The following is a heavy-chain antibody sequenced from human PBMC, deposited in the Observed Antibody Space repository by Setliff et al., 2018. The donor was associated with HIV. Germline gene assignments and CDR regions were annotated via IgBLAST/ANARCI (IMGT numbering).Heavy chain of an antibody. J-gene: IGHJ4*02. V-gene: IGHV1-2*02. CDR2: INPNSGGT. CDR3: ASARDSSLSEYYFDY. CDR1: GYTFTGYY. Sequence: ASVKVSCKASGYTFTGYYMHWVRQAPGQGLEWMGWINPNSGGTNYAQKFQGRITMTRDTSITTAYMELSSLRSDDTAVYYCASARDSSLSEYYFDYWGQGTLVTVSS. D-gene: IGHD6-6*01.